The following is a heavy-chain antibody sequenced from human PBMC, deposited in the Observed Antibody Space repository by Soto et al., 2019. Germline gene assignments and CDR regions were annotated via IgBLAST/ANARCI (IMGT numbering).Heavy chain of an antibody. Sequence: SETLSLTCTVSGGSISSSSYYWGWIRQPPGKGLEWIGSIYYSGSTYYNPSLKSRVTISVDTSKNQFSLKLSSVTAADTAVYYCARPSYGYYMDVWGKGTTVTVSS. D-gene: IGHD3-10*01. CDR1: GGSISSSSYY. CDR3: ARPSYGYYMDV. V-gene: IGHV4-39*01. CDR2: IYYSGST. J-gene: IGHJ6*03.